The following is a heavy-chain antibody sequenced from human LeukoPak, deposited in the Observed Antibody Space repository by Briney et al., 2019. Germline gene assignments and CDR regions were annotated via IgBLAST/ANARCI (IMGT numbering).Heavy chain of an antibody. Sequence: GGSLRLSCAASGFTFSSYYMQWARQAPGKGLVWVSRINGDGNSTTYADSVKGRFTISRDNAKNTLYMQMNSLRAEDTAVYYCARDREFDYWGQGTLVTVSS. CDR1: GFTFSSYY. CDR2: INGDGNST. CDR3: ARDREFDY. V-gene: IGHV3-74*03. J-gene: IGHJ4*02.